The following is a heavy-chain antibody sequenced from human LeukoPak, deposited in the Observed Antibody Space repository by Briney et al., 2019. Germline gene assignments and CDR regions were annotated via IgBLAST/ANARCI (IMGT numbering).Heavy chain of an antibody. CDR2: ISSSSSYI. V-gene: IGHV3-21*01. J-gene: IGHJ3*02. D-gene: IGHD1-20*01. CDR1: GFTFSSYS. Sequence: PGGSLRLSCAASGFTFSSYSMNWVRQAPGKGLEWVSSISSSSSYIYYADSVKGRFTISRDNAKNSLYLQMNSLRAEDTAVYYWASASWDITGTTTDAFDIWGQGTMVTVSS. CDR3: ASASWDITGTTTDAFDI.